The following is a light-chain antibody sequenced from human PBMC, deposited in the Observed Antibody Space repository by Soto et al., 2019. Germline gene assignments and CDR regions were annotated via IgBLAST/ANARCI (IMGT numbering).Light chain of an antibody. CDR1: QSVSSN. Sequence: EIVLTQSPATLPLSPGERATLSCRASQSVSSNLAWYQQKPGQAPRLLIYGASTRATGIPARFSGSGSGTEFTLTISSLQSEDFAVYYCQQYNNWWTFGQGTKVDIK. CDR3: QQYNNWWT. V-gene: IGKV3-15*01. CDR2: GAS. J-gene: IGKJ1*01.